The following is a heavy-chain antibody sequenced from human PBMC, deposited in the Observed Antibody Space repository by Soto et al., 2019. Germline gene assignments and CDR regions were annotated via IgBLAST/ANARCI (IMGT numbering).Heavy chain of an antibody. D-gene: IGHD3-3*01. CDR1: GGSISSSNW. Sequence: PSETLSLTCAVSGGSISSSNWWSWVRQPPGKGLEWIGEIYHSGSTNYNPSLKSRVTISVDKSKNQFSLKLSSVTAADTAVYYCASSPFGVVILFYWGQGTLVTVPQ. CDR2: IYHSGST. J-gene: IGHJ4*02. CDR3: ASSPFGVVILFY. V-gene: IGHV4-4*02.